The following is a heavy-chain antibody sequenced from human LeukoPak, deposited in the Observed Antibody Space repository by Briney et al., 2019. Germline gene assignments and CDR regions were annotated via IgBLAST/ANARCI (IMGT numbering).Heavy chain of an antibody. Sequence: GGSLRLSCSASGFTFSSYAMHWVRQAPGKGLEYVSAISSNGGSTYYADSVKGRFTISRDNSKNTLYLQMSSLRAEDTAVYYCVKAKGLLSLWFGESDSWGQGTLVTVSS. D-gene: IGHD3-10*01. CDR1: GFTFSSYA. CDR3: VKAKGLLSLWFGESDS. V-gene: IGHV3-64D*06. J-gene: IGHJ4*02. CDR2: ISSNGGST.